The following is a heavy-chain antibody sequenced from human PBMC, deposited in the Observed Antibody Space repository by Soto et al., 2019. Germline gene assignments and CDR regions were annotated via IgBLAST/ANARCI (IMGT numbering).Heavy chain of an antibody. D-gene: IGHD6-19*01. J-gene: IGHJ6*02. CDR1: GYSFTSYW. CDR3: ARLLQGGIAVAADYYYGMDV. Sequence: PGESLKISCKGSGYSFTSYWIGWVRQMPGKGLEWMGIIDPGDSDTRYSPSFQGHVTISADKSISTAYLQWSSLKASDTAMYYCARLLQGGIAVAADYYYGMDVWGQGTTVTVSS. CDR2: IDPGDSDT. V-gene: IGHV5-51*01.